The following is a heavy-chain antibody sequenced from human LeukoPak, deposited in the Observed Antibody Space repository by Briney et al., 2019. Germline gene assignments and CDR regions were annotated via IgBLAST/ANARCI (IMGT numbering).Heavy chain of an antibody. CDR1: GFTFSSYE. D-gene: IGHD3-9*01. J-gene: IGHJ4*02. CDR3: AREGTAQPLLTGYYAFDR. CDR2: ISGSGSAR. V-gene: IGHV3-48*03. Sequence: GGSLRLSCAASGFTFSSYEFHWVSQAPGKGLEWVSYISGSGSARLYADSVKGRFTISRDNAKNSLYLQMNSLRAEDTAVYYCAREGTAQPLLTGYYAFDRWGQGTLVTVSS.